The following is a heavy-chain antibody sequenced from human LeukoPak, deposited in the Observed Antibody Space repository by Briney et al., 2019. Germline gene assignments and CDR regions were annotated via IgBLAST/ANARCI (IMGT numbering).Heavy chain of an antibody. Sequence: SETLSLTCAVYGGSFSGYYWSWTRQPPGKGLEWIGEINHSGSTNYNPSLKSRVTISVDTSKNQFSLKLSSVTAADTAVYYCARVPDILTGYFWINGMDVWGQGTTVTVSS. V-gene: IGHV4-34*01. D-gene: IGHD3-9*01. CDR2: INHSGST. CDR3: ARVPDILTGYFWINGMDV. J-gene: IGHJ6*02. CDR1: GGSFSGYY.